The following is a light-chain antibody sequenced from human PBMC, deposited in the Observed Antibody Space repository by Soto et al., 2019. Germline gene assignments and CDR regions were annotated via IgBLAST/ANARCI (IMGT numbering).Light chain of an antibody. CDR1: QIIDSY. J-gene: IGKJ2*01. Sequence: DIQMTQSPSSLSVSVGDRVTITCRASQIIDSYLNWYQKKPGKAPNLLIYAESSLQSGVPSRFSRSGSGTDFTLTISSLQPEDFATYYCQQSYTTPYTFGQGTKLEIK. CDR3: QQSYTTPYT. CDR2: AES. V-gene: IGKV1-39*01.